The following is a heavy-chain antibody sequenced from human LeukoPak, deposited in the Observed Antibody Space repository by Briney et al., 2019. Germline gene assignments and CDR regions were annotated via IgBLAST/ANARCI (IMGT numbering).Heavy chain of an antibody. Sequence: GESLRLSCAASGFTFSTYSMNWVRQAPGKGLEWVAVISYDGSNKYYADSVKGRFTISRDNSKNTLYLQMNSLRAEDTAVYYCARAGSLDYWGQGTLVTVSS. CDR1: GFTFSTYS. V-gene: IGHV3-30*03. CDR3: ARAGSLDY. D-gene: IGHD1-26*01. J-gene: IGHJ4*02. CDR2: ISYDGSNK.